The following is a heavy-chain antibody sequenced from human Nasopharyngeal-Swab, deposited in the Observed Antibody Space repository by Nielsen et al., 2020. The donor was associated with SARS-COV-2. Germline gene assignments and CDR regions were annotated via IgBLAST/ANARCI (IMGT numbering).Heavy chain of an antibody. CDR2: ISHSTTYI. D-gene: IGHD2-21*02. CDR1: GFTFSSYE. V-gene: IGHV3-21*01. J-gene: IGHJ1*01. Sequence: GESLKISCAASGFTFSSYEMNWVRQAPGKGLEWVSSISHSTTYIWYADSVKGRFTISRDNAKNSLYLQMNNLRADDTAIYYCARTAAFCGDDCYSEYFQHWGQGTLVTVSS. CDR3: ARTAAFCGDDCYSEYFQH.